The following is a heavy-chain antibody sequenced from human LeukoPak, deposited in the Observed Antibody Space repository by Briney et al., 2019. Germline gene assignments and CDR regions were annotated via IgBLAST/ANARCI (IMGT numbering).Heavy chain of an antibody. V-gene: IGHV3-7*03. Sequence: GGSLRLSCAASGFTFSDYWMHWVRQAPGKGLEWVANIKQDGSAKYYVDSVKGRFTISRDNAKNSLYLQMNSLRAEDTAVYYCARRYFDSWGQGTLVTVSS. CDR1: GFTFSDYW. CDR2: IKQDGSAK. CDR3: ARRYFDS. J-gene: IGHJ4*02.